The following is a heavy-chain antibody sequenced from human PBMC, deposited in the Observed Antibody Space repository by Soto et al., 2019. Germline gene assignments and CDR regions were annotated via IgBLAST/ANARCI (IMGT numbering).Heavy chain of an antibody. CDR2: ISYDGSNK. D-gene: IGHD3-10*01. CDR3: AKADYGSGSIPYYYGMDV. CDR1: GFTFSSYG. J-gene: IGHJ6*02. V-gene: IGHV3-30*18. Sequence: ESGGGVVQPGRSLRLSFAASGFTFSSYGMHWVRQAPGKGLEWVAVISYDGSNKYYADSVKGRFTISRDNSKNTLYLQMNSLRAEDTAVYYCAKADYGSGSIPYYYGMDVWGQGTTVTVSS.